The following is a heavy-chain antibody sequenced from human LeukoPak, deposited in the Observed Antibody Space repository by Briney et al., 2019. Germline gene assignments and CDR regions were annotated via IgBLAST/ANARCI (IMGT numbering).Heavy chain of an antibody. CDR3: ARGPAITMIVVTYYFDY. Sequence: ASVKVSCKASGYTFTGYYMHWVRQAPGQGLEWMGWINPNSGGTNYVQKFQGRVTMTRDTSISTAYMELSRLRSDDTAVYYCARGPAITMIVVTYYFDYWGQGTLVTVSS. J-gene: IGHJ4*02. CDR1: GYTFTGYY. CDR2: INPNSGGT. D-gene: IGHD3-22*01. V-gene: IGHV1-2*02.